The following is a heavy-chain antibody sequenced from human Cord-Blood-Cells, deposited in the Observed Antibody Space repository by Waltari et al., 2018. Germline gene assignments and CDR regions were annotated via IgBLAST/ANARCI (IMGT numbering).Heavy chain of an antibody. V-gene: IGHV1-18*01. CDR2: IIAYNVNT. Sequence: QVQLVQSGAEVKKPGASVKVSCKASGYTFTSYGISWVRQAPGQGLEWRGWIIAYNVNTNYAQKLQGRVTMTTDTSTSTAYMELRSLRSDDTAVYYCARVFRTGDYVFRGWFDPWGQGTLVTVSS. D-gene: IGHD2-8*02. CDR3: ARVFRTGDYVFRGWFDP. CDR1: GYTFTSYG. J-gene: IGHJ5*02.